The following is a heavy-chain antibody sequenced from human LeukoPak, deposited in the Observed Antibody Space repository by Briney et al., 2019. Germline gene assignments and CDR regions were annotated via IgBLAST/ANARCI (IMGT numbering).Heavy chain of an antibody. Sequence: GGSLRLSCAASGFTQSGYEMNGARQAPGKGLKGLSYKIFSGSAIYYADSVRGQFTISRDNANNSLYLQMNSLRAEDTAVYYCARETISGTYYRTGFDYWGLGTLVTVS. CDR3: ARETISGTYYRTGFDY. J-gene: IGHJ4*02. CDR2: KIFSGSAI. V-gene: IGHV3-48*03. CDR1: GFTQSGYE. D-gene: IGHD1-26*01.